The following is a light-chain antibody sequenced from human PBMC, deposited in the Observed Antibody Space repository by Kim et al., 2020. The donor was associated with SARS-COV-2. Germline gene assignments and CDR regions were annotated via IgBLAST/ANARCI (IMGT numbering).Light chain of an antibody. J-gene: IGKJ1*01. CDR3: QQYDSLPRT. V-gene: IGKV3-15*01. Sequence: APGERVTLPCRASQRVSSTLAWYRQRPGQPPRLLFYGASTRATGIPARFSGSGSGTEFTLTITGLQSEDFASYYCQQYDSLPRTFGQGTKVDIK. CDR2: GAS. CDR1: QRVSST.